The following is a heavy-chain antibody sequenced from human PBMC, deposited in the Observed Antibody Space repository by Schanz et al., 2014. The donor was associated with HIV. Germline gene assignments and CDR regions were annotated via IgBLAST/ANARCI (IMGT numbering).Heavy chain of an antibody. Sequence: VQLVESGGGVVQPGRSLRLSCAGSGLTFSSYGMHWVRQAPGKGLEWVSYISSSSNTIYYADSVKGRFTISRDNAKNSLYLQMNSLRDEDTAIYYCARSRGGGWSFDYWGQGTLVTVSS. CDR3: ARSRGGGWSFDY. CDR2: ISSSSNTI. J-gene: IGHJ4*02. CDR1: GLTFSSYG. V-gene: IGHV3-48*02. D-gene: IGHD6-19*01.